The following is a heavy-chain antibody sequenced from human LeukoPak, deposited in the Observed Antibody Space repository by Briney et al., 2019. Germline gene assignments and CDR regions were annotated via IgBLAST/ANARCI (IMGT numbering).Heavy chain of an antibody. V-gene: IGHV3-7*01. CDR1: GSTFSSYW. Sequence: PGGSLRLSCAASGSTFSSYWMSWVRQAPGKGLEWVANINQDGSEKYYVDSVKGRFTISRDNAKNSLYLQMNSLRAEDTAVYYCARDRSSGYWGQGTLVTVSS. D-gene: IGHD6-13*01. CDR3: ARDRSSGY. CDR2: INQDGSEK. J-gene: IGHJ4*02.